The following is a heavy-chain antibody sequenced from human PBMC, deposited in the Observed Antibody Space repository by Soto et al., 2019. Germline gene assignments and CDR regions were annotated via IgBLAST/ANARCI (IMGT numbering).Heavy chain of an antibody. CDR3: ARGPQDAPIMTTVTTQTPDFQH. D-gene: IGHD4-4*01. Sequence: GGSLRLSCAASGFTFSSYAMSWVRQAPGKGLEWVSAISGNGGNTYYADSVKGRFTISRDNSKNTLYLQMNSLRAEDTAVYYCARGPQDAPIMTTVTTQTPDFQHWGQGTLVTVSS. J-gene: IGHJ1*01. CDR1: GFTFSSYA. CDR2: ISGNGGNT. V-gene: IGHV3-23*01.